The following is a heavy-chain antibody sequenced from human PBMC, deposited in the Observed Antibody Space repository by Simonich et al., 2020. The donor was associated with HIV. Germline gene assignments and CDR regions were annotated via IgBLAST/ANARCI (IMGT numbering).Heavy chain of an antibody. Sequence: QVQLQSWGAGLLKPSETLSLTCAVYGGSFSGYYWNWIRQPPGKGLEWIGDINHSGRTNSNPSRKSLGTTAVDTSKNQFSLKLSSMTVADTAVYYCARGLSLVTIFGVVTHVGYFDLWGRGTLVTVSS. CDR2: INHSGRT. V-gene: IGHV4-34*01. CDR1: GGSFSGYY. J-gene: IGHJ2*01. CDR3: ARGLSLVTIFGVVTHVGYFDL. D-gene: IGHD3-3*01.